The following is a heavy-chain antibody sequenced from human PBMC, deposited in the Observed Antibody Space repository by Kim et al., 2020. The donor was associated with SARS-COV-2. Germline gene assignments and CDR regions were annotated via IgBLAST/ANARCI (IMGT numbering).Heavy chain of an antibody. CDR3: AKGDTATCYSCSDY. J-gene: IGHJ4*02. D-gene: IGHD2-15*01. CDR2: INRSGDST. CDR1: GFTFSSYA. V-gene: IGHV3-23*01. Sequence: GGSLRLSCAGSGFTFSSYAMSWVRQAPGKGLEWVSTINRSGDSTFYANSMKGRVTISRDNSKNTLFLQMNSLRAEDTAMYYCAKGDTATCYSCSDYWGEG.